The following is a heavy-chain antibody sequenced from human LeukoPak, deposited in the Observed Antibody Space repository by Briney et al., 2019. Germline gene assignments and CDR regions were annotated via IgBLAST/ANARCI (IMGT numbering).Heavy chain of an antibody. J-gene: IGHJ4*02. Sequence: PGGSLRLSCAASGFTFSRYSMNWVRQAPGKGLEWVSSISTGDHYIHYADSVKGRFTISRENAKNSLYLQMNSLRDEDTAVYYCARYFSHYYDSSGYYWGIDSWGQGTLVTVSS. D-gene: IGHD3-22*01. CDR2: ISTGDHYI. CDR3: ARYFSHYYDSSGYYWGIDS. V-gene: IGHV3-21*01. CDR1: GFTFSRYS.